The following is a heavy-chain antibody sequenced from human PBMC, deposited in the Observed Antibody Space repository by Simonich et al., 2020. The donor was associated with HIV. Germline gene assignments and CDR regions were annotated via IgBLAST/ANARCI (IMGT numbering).Heavy chain of an antibody. CDR3: AGQPRIAAAWGGWFDP. Sequence: QVQLQESGPGLVKPSETLSLTCTVSGGSFSTYYWSWIRQPPGKGLEWIGYIYYSGTTNYNPSLKSRVTISVDTSKKQFSLKLSSVTAADTAVDYCAGQPRIAAAWGGWFDPWGQGTLVTVSS. V-gene: IGHV4-59*01. CDR2: IYYSGTT. J-gene: IGHJ5*02. D-gene: IGHD6-13*01. CDR1: GGSFSTYY.